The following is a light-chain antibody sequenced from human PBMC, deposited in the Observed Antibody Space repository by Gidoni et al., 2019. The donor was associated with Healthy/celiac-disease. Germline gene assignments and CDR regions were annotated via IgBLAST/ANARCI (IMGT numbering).Light chain of an antibody. CDR2: KAS. CDR1: HSISIW. Sequence: DIQMTQSPSTLSASVGDRVTITCRASHSISIWLACYQHKPGKAPKLLIYKASSLEIGVPSRFSVNVSGTEFTLTISSLQPDDFATYYCAQGTFGQGTKVEIK. J-gene: IGKJ1*01. V-gene: IGKV1-5*03. CDR3: AQGT.